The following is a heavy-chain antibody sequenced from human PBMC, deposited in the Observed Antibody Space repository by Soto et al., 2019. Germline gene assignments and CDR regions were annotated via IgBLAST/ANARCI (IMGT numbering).Heavy chain of an antibody. J-gene: IGHJ3*02. CDR2: ITGSGGST. Sequence: SLRLSCSSSIFTFSSYAMTLARKTPWKGLEWVSSITGSGGSTKYADSVKGRFTISRDNSKNTLYLQMDSLRADDTAVYYCATDPNGDYIGAFDNWGQGTMVTVSS. CDR1: IFTFSSYA. V-gene: IGHV3-23*01. CDR3: ATDPNGDYIGAFDN. D-gene: IGHD4-17*01.